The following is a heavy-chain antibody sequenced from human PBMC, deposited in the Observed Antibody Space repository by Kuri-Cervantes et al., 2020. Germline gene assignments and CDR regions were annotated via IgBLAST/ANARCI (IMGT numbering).Heavy chain of an antibody. CDR2: IYPGDSDT. CDR1: GYSFTSYW. CDR3: ARSYDTSGICFGY. V-gene: IGHV5-51*01. D-gene: IGHD3-22*01. Sequence: GESLKISCKGSGYSFTSYWIGWVRQMPGKGLEWMGIIYPGDSDTRYSPSFQGQVTISADKSISTAYLQWSSLKASDTAIYYCARSYDTSGICFGYWGQGTPVTVSS. J-gene: IGHJ4*02.